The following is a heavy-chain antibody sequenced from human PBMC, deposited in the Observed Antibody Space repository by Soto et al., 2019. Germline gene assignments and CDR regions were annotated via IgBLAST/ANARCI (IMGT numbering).Heavy chain of an antibody. Sequence: GGSLRLSCAASGFTFDDYGMSWVREAPGRGLEWVSGINWNGGSTGYADSVKGRFTISRDNAKNSLYLQMNSLRAEDTALYYCARDVYRRWVFWQWLAPPAFAYWGQGTLVTVSS. J-gene: IGHJ4*02. CDR2: INWNGGST. V-gene: IGHV3-20*04. CDR1: GFTFDDYG. D-gene: IGHD6-19*01. CDR3: ARDVYRRWVFWQWLAPPAFAY.